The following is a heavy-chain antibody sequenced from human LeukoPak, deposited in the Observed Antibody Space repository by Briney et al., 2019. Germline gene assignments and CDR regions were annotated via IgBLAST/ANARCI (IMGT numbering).Heavy chain of an antibody. CDR2: ISSSDTI. CDR1: GFTLSSYE. V-gene: IGHV3-48*03. D-gene: IGHD3-22*01. CDR3: ARGSGYYSFDFDY. Sequence: GGSLRLSCAASGFTLSSYEMNWVRQAPGKGLEWVSYISSSDTIYYADSVKGRFTISRDNAKNSLYLQMNSLRAEDTAVYYCARGSGYYSFDFDYWGQGTLVTVSS. J-gene: IGHJ4*02.